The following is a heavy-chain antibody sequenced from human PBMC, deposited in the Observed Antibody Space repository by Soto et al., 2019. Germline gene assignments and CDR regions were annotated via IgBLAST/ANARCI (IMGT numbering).Heavy chain of an antibody. V-gene: IGHV4-38-2*01. J-gene: IGHJ5*02. Sequence: SETLSLTCAVSGYSISSGYYWGWIRQPPGKGLEWIGSIYHSGSTYYNPSLKSRVTISVDTSKNQFSLKLSSVTAADTAVYYCARVRYSSSSEGWFDPWGQGTLVTVPS. CDR1: GYSISSGYY. CDR3: ARVRYSSSSEGWFDP. CDR2: IYHSGST. D-gene: IGHD6-6*01.